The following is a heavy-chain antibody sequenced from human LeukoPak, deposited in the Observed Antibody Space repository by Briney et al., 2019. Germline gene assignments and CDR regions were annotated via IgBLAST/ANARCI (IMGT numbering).Heavy chain of an antibody. J-gene: IGHJ4*02. CDR3: AARIAARPFDY. CDR2: IIPIFGTA. V-gene: IGHV1-69*05. D-gene: IGHD6-6*01. CDR1: GGTCSSYA. Sequence: SVKVSCKASGGTCSSYAISWVRQAPGQGLEWMGRIIPIFGTANYAQKFQGRVTITTDESTSTAYMELSSLRSQDTAVYYCAARIAARPFDYWGQGTLVTVSS.